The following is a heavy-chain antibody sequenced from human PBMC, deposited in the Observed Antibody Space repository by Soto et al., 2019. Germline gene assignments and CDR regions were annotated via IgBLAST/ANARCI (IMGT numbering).Heavy chain of an antibody. V-gene: IGHV1-69*01. CDR3: ARSQGSSTSLEIYYYYYYGMDV. CDR1: GGTFSSYA. CDR2: SIPISGTA. D-gene: IGHD2-2*01. J-gene: IGHJ6*02. Sequence: QVQLVQSGAEVKKPGSSVKVSCKASGGTFSSYAISWVRQAPGQGLEWMGGSIPISGTANDAQKFQGRVTITADESTSTAYMELRSLRAEDTAVYYCARSQGSSTSLEIYYYYYYGMDVWGQGTTVTVSS.